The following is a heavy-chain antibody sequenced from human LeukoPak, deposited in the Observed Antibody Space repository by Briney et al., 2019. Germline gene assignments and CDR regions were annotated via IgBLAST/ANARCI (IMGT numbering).Heavy chain of an antibody. J-gene: IGHJ4*02. CDR3: ARFLEWLSPTASYYFDY. V-gene: IGHV4-39*01. D-gene: IGHD3-3*01. CDR2: IFYSGST. Sequence: PSETLSLTCTVSGASIASNTYYWGWIRQPPNKGLEWIGSIFYSGSTDYNPSLKSRVTFSVDTSRNQFSLNLRSVTAADTAVYYCARFLEWLSPTASYYFDYWGQGTLVTVSS. CDR1: GASIASNTYY.